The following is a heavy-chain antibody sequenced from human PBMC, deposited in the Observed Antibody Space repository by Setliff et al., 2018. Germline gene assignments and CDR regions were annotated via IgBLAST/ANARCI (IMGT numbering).Heavy chain of an antibody. CDR2: IYPSGYT. Sequence: PSETLSLTCTLSGGSLSSGSFYWSWIRQPAGQGLELVGRIYPSGYTNYNPSLERRVTISLDTSKNQFSLKLIAVTAADTAVYYCARGRGLEWLPESWFDPWGQGTLVTVSS. D-gene: IGHD3-3*01. CDR3: ARGRGLEWLPESWFDP. CDR1: GGSLSSGSFY. J-gene: IGHJ5*02. V-gene: IGHV4-61*02.